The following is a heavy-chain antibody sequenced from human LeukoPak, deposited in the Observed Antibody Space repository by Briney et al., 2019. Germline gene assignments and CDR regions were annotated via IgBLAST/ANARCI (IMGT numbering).Heavy chain of an antibody. J-gene: IGHJ4*02. CDR1: GFTFSSYA. CDR2: ISYDGSNK. Sequence: GGSLRLSCAASGFTFSSYAMHWVRQAPGKGLEWVAVISYDGSNKYYADSVKGRFTISRDDSKNTLYLQMNSLRAEDTAVYYCARVGEMATFDCWGQGTLVTVSS. CDR3: ARVGEMATFDC. D-gene: IGHD5-24*01. V-gene: IGHV3-30-3*01.